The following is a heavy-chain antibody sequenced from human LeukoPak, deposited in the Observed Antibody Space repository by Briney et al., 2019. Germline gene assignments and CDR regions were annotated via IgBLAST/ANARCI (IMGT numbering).Heavy chain of an antibody. CDR2: IIPIFGTA. Sequence: ASVKVSCKASGGTFSSYAISWARQAPGQGLEWMGGIIPIFGTANYAQKFQGRVTITTDESTSTAYMELSSLRSEDTAVYYCARGYSGYVPFDYWGQGTLVTVSS. D-gene: IGHD5-12*01. CDR1: GGTFSSYA. J-gene: IGHJ4*02. V-gene: IGHV1-69*05. CDR3: ARGYSGYVPFDY.